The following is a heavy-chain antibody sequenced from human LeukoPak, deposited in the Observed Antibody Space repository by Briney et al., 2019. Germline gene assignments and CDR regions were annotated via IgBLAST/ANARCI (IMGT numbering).Heavy chain of an antibody. D-gene: IGHD6-13*01. CDR1: GFTFSSYW. V-gene: IGHV3-74*01. CDR3: GRGGKVEQLVLAR. CDR2: ISSDGSST. Sequence: GGSLRLSCAAPGFTFSSYWMHWVRQAPGKGLVWVSRISSDGSSTTYADSVKGRFTISRDNAKNTLYLQMNSLRAEDTAVYYCGRGGKVEQLVLARWGQGSLVTVSS. J-gene: IGHJ4*02.